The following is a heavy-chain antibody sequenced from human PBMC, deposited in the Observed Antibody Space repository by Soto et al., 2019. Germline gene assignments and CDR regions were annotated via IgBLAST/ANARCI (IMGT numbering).Heavy chain of an antibody. CDR3: ASAAVTGTAGPDV. J-gene: IGHJ4*02. Sequence: ASVKVSCKASGYTFSGCYMHWVRQAPGQGLEWVGWINPISGGTKSAEKFQGRVTMTRDTSISTAYMELSRLTSDDTAVYYCASAAVTGTAGPDVWGQGTQVTVSS. CDR2: INPISGGT. V-gene: IGHV1-2*02. D-gene: IGHD6-19*01. CDR1: GYTFSGCY.